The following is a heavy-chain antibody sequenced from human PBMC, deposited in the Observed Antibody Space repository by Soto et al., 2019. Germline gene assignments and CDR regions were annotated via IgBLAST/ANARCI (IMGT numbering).Heavy chain of an antibody. CDR3: ARVMHGSYGSGPGIQYFQH. CDR1: GYSISSGYY. V-gene: IGHV4-38-2*01. CDR2: IYHSEST. J-gene: IGHJ1*01. Sequence: SETLSLTCAVSGYSISSGYYWGWIRQPPGKGLEWIGSIYHSESTYYNPSLKSRVTISVDTSKNQFSLKLSSVTAADTAVYYCARVMHGSYGSGPGIQYFQHWGQGTLVTVYS. D-gene: IGHD3-10*01.